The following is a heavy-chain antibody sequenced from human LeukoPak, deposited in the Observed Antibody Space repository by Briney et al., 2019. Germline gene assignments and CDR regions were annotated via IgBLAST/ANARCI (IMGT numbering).Heavy chain of an antibody. CDR2: IYYSGRT. D-gene: IGHD3-22*01. CDR1: GGSITSHY. V-gene: IGHV4-59*08. CDR3: TRLLDNDSSGDPNTFDI. J-gene: IGHJ3*02. Sequence: PSETQSLICTVSGGSITSHYWSWIRQAPGKGLEWIGFIYYSGRTKYNPSLQSRVTISLDTSEKKFSLKVTSVTAADTAVYYCTRLLDNDSSGDPNTFDIWGPGGVVSVSS.